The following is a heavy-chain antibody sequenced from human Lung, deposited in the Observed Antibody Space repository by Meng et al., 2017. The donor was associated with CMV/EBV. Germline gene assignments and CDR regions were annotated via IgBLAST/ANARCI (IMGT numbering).Heavy chain of an antibody. CDR2: ISSSSSYI. Sequence: ESXKISXAASGFTFSSYSMNWVRQAPGKGLEWVSSISSSSSYIYYADSVKGRFTISRDNAKNSLYLQMNSLRAEDTAVYYCARDPHLVGDFWSGYPINYYYYGMDVWGQGTTVTVSS. J-gene: IGHJ6*02. CDR1: GFTFSSYS. CDR3: ARDPHLVGDFWSGYPINYYYYGMDV. V-gene: IGHV3-21*01. D-gene: IGHD3-3*01.